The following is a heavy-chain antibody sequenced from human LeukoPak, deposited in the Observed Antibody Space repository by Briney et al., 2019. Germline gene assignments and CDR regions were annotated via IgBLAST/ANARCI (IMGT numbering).Heavy chain of an antibody. V-gene: IGHV3-23*01. Sequence: GGSLRLSCAASGFTFSSYAMSWVRQAPGKGLEWVSAISGSGGSTYYADSVKGRFTISRDNSKNTLYLQMNSLRAEDTAVYYCAKDDSAERRIVGATTNRDSGYWGQGTLVTVSS. CDR3: AKDDSAERRIVGATTNRDSGY. CDR2: ISGSGGST. J-gene: IGHJ4*02. D-gene: IGHD1-26*01. CDR1: GFTFSSYA.